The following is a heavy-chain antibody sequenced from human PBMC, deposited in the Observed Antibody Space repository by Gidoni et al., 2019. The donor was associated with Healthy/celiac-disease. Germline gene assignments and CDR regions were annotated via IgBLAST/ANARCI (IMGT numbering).Heavy chain of an antibody. CDR2: SYYSGST. CDR1: VGSISSGGYY. V-gene: IGHV4-31*03. Sequence: QVQLQESGPGLVKPSQTLSLTCTVSVGSISSGGYYWSWIRQHPGKGLEWIGYSYYSGSTYYNPSLKSRVTISVDTSKNQFSLKLSAVTAADTAVYYCARTITRYSYGHHFDYWGQGTLVTVSS. CDR3: ARTITRYSYGHHFDY. D-gene: IGHD5-18*01. J-gene: IGHJ4*02.